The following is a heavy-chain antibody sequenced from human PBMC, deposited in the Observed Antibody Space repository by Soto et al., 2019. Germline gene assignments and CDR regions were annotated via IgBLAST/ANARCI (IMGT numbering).Heavy chain of an antibody. CDR1: GFTFSDYY. D-gene: IGHD3-22*01. CDR3: ARDELSSGYYLYYYYGMDV. Sequence: PGGSLSLSCASSGFTFSDYYMSWIRQAPGKGLEWVSYISSSSSYTNYADSVKGRFTISRDNAKNSLYLQMNSLRAEDTAVYYCARDELSSGYYLYYYYGMDVWGQGTTVTVSS. V-gene: IGHV3-11*06. J-gene: IGHJ6*02. CDR2: ISSSSSYT.